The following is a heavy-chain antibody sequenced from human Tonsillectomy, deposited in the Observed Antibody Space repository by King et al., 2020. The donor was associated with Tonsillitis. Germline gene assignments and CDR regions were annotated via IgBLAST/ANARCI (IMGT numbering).Heavy chain of an antibody. CDR2: INPNSGGT. CDR1: GYTFTGYY. D-gene: IGHD3-16*02. V-gene: IGHV1-2*04. CDR3: ARGRVGYYDYVWGSYRPLDYYYYMDV. Sequence: QLVQSGAEVKKPGASVKVSCKASGYTFTGYYMHWVRQAPGQGLEWMGWINPNSGGTNYAQKFQGWVTMTRDTSISTAYMELSRLRSDDTAVYYCARGRVGYYDYVWGSYRPLDYYYYMDVWGKGTTVTVSS. J-gene: IGHJ6*03.